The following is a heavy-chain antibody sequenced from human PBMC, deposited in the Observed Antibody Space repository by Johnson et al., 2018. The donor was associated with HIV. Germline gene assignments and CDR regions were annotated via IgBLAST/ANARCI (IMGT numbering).Heavy chain of an antibody. V-gene: IGHV3-64*01. Sequence: VQLVESGGGLVQPGGSQRLSCAASGFTFSSYAMHWVRQAPGKGLEYVSAISSNGGSTYYANSVKGRFTISRDNSKNTLYLQMGSLRAEDMAVYYCARDDSSSNGRAFDIWGQGTMVTVSS. D-gene: IGHD6-6*01. CDR1: GFTFSSYA. CDR3: ARDDSSSNGRAFDI. J-gene: IGHJ3*02. CDR2: ISSNGGST.